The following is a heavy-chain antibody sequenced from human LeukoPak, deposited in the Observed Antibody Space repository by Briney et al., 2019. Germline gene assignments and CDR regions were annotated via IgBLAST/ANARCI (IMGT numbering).Heavy chain of an antibody. D-gene: IGHD3-22*01. CDR3: AIMHGYYDGSGYWVQ. CDR1: GFTFGSYG. Sequence: GGSLRLSCAASGFTFGSYGMSWVRQAPGKGLEWVSFITPDADRTSYAGSVEGRFTISRDNPRNTLYMQMNSLRDEDTALYYCAIMHGYYDGSGYWVQWGQGTLVTVSS. V-gene: IGHV3-23*01. CDR2: ITPDADRT. J-gene: IGHJ1*01.